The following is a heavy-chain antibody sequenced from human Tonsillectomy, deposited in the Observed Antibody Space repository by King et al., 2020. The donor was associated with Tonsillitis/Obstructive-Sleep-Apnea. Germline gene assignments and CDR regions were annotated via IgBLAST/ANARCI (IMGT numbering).Heavy chain of an antibody. CDR3: ARVVDYYSYMDV. V-gene: IGHV4-34*01. D-gene: IGHD1-26*01. CDR1: DGSFSNYY. CDR2: IHHSGST. J-gene: IGHJ6*03. Sequence: VQLQQWGAGLLRPSETLSLTCGVYDGSFSNYYWTWIRQPPGKGLEWIGEIHHSGSTSYNPSLKSRVTISIDTSKIQFSLTLNSVTAADTAVYYCARVVDYYSYMDVWGKGTTVTVSS.